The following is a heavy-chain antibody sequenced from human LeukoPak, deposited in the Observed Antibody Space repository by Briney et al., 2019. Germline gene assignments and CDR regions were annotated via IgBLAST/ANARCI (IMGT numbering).Heavy chain of an antibody. V-gene: IGHV4-31*03. Sequence: SETLSLTCTVSGGSISSGGYYWSWIRQHPGKGLEWIGYIYYSGSTYYHPSLKSRVTISVDTSKNQFSLKLSSVTAADTAVYYCARGYRYCSGGSCYPSWFDPWGQGTLVTVSS. J-gene: IGHJ5*02. CDR2: IYYSGST. D-gene: IGHD2-15*01. CDR3: ARGYRYCSGGSCYPSWFDP. CDR1: GGSISSGGYY.